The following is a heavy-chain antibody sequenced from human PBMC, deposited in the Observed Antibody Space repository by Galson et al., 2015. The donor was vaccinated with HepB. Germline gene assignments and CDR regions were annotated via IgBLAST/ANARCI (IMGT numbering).Heavy chain of an antibody. V-gene: IGHV3-30-3*01. Sequence: SLRLSCAASRFTFSSYAMHWVRQAPGKGLEWVAVISYDGSNKYYADSVKGRFTISRDNSKNTLYLQMNSLRAEDTAVYYCASRGADGDYIDYWGQGTLVTVSS. CDR1: RFTFSSYA. J-gene: IGHJ4*02. CDR2: ISYDGSNK. D-gene: IGHD4-17*01. CDR3: ASRGADGDYIDY.